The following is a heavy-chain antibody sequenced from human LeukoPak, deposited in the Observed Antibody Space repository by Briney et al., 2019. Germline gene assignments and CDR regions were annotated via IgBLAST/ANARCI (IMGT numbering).Heavy chain of an antibody. D-gene: IGHD2-2*01. V-gene: IGHV1-69*05. CDR2: IIPIFGTA. CDR1: GVTFSSYA. J-gene: IGHJ5*02. Sequence: SVKVSCKASGVTFSSYAISWVRQAPGQGLGWMGGIIPIFGTANYAQKFQGRVKITTDPPTSTASMELSTLRSEDTAVYYCARGFVVVPAAPRDHPRPWTWFDPWGQGTLVTVSS. CDR3: ARGFVVVPAAPRDHPRPWTWFDP.